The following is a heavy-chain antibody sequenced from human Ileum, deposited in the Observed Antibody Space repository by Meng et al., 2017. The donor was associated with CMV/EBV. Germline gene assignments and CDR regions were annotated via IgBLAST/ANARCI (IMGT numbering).Heavy chain of an antibody. D-gene: IGHD2-15*01. CDR1: GGSITSGNYY. J-gene: IGHJ4*02. V-gene: IGHV4-30-4*08. Sequence: QRHLEDPGPALLKPSQTLSLPSTVSGGSITSGNYYWSWIRQPPGRGLEWIGYIYYSGSPYYKPSLKSRVTISLDTSKNQFSLNLRSVTATDSAVYYCVRQVVAASFDYWGQGALVTVSS. CDR3: VRQVVAASFDY. CDR2: IYYSGSP.